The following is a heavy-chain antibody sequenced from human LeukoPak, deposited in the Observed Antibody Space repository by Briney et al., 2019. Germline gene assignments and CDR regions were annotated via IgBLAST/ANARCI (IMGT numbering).Heavy chain of an antibody. D-gene: IGHD3-10*02. CDR3: AELGITMIGGV. CDR1: GFTFSSYE. V-gene: IGHV3-48*03. CDR2: ISSSGSTI. Sequence: GGSLRLFCAASGFTFSSYEMSWVRQAAGKVLYSVSYISSSGSTIYYADSVKGRFTISRDNAKNSLYLQMNSLRAEDTAVYYCAELGITMIGGVWGKGTTVTISS. J-gene: IGHJ6*04.